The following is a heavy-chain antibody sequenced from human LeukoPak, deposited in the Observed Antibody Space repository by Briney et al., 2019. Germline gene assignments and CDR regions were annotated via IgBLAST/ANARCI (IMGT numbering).Heavy chain of an antibody. J-gene: IGHJ4*02. Sequence: GASVKVSCKASGGTFSSYAISWVRQAPGQGLEWMGRIIPILGIANYAQKFQGRVTITADKSTSTAYMELSSLRSEDTAVYYCAMATNKPLFDYWGQGTLVTVSS. V-gene: IGHV1-69*04. CDR2: IIPILGIA. D-gene: IGHD5-24*01. CDR3: AMATNKPLFDY. CDR1: GGTFSSYA.